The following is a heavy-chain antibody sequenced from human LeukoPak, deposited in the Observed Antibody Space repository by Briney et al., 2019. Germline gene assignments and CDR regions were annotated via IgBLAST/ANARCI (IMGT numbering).Heavy chain of an antibody. CDR2: IYYSGST. CDR1: GGSISSYY. Sequence: SETLSLTCTVSGGSISSYYWSWIRQPPGKGLEWIGYIYYSGSTNYNRSLKSRVTISVDTSKNQFSLKLTSVTAADTAVYYCARGRVGGSFWGQGTLVTVSA. V-gene: IGHV4-59*01. J-gene: IGHJ4*02. CDR3: ARGRVGGSF. D-gene: IGHD1-26*01.